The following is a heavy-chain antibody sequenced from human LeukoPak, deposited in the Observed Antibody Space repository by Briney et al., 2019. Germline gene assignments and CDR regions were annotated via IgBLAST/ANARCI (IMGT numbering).Heavy chain of an antibody. Sequence: GGSLRLSCAASGFTFSSYGMHWVRQAPGKGLEWVAFIRYDGSNKYYADSVKGRFTISRDNSKNTLYLQMNSLRAEDTAVYYCAKDSSEFGYYDSSGYWVGYFDYWGQGTLVTVSS. CDR1: GFTFSSYG. CDR3: AKDSSEFGYYDSSGYWVGYFDY. J-gene: IGHJ4*02. D-gene: IGHD3-22*01. V-gene: IGHV3-30*02. CDR2: IRYDGSNK.